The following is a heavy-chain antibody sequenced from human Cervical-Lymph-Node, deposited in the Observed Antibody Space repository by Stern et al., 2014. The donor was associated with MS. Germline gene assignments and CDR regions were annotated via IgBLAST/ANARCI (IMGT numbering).Heavy chain of an antibody. V-gene: IGHV3-64*01. CDR3: ARGSR. J-gene: IGHJ4*02. CDR2: ITSDGGST. CDR1: GFTFRNYA. Sequence: QLVQSGGGLVQPGGSLRLSCVGSGFTFRNYAMHWVRQAPGKGLEYVSAITSDGGSTYYAKFVKGRFTISRDNAKNTLHLQMGRLRGDDMAVYYCARGSRWGQGTLVTVSS.